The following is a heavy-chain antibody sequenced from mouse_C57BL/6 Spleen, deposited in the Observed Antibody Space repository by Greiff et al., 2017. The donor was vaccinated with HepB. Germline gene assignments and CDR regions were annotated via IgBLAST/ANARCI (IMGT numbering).Heavy chain of an antibody. J-gene: IGHJ1*03. CDR3: ARLAYYGNRYFDV. D-gene: IGHD2-10*01. CDR2: ISYSGST. CDR1: GYSITSDY. V-gene: IGHV3-8*01. Sequence: DVMLVESGPGLAKPSQTLSLTCSVTGYSITSDYWNWIRKFPGNKLEYMGYISYSGSTYYNPSLKSRISITRDTSKNQYYLQLNSVTTEDTATYYCARLAYYGNRYFDVWGTETTVTVSS.